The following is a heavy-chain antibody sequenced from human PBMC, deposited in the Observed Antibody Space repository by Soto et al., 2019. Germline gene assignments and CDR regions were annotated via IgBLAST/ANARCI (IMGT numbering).Heavy chain of an antibody. Sequence: SETLSLTCTVSGGSISSSSYYWGWIRQPPGKGLEWIGSIYYSGSTYYNPSLKSRVTISVDTSKNQFSLKLSSVTAADTAVYYCARHEVHSSGFTDYWGQGTLVTVS. CDR1: GGSISSSSYY. V-gene: IGHV4-39*01. J-gene: IGHJ4*02. CDR2: IYYSGST. D-gene: IGHD6-19*01. CDR3: ARHEVHSSGFTDY.